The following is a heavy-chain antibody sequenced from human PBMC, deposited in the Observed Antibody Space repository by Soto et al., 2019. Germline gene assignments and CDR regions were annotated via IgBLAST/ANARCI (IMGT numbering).Heavy chain of an antibody. D-gene: IGHD6-13*01. CDR1: GFTFSSYA. CDR2: ISGSGGST. V-gene: IGHV3-23*01. CDR3: AKVLQQLVWQWYYFDY. Sequence: PGGSLRLSCASSGFTFSSYAMSWVRQAPGKGLEWVSAISGSGGSTYYADSVKGRFTISRDNSKNTLYLQMNSLRAEDTAVYYCAKVLQQLVWQWYYFDYWGQGTLVTVSS. J-gene: IGHJ4*02.